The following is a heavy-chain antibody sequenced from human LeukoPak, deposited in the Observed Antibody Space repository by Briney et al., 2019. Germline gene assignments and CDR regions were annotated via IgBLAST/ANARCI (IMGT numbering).Heavy chain of an antibody. D-gene: IGHD3-10*01. V-gene: IGHV2-70*04. CDR2: IDWDDDK. CDR3: ARTLPFYGSGSQPFDC. CDR1: GFSLSTSGMR. Sequence: SGPALVKPTQTLTLTCTFSGFSLSTSGMRVSWIRQPPGKALEWLARIDWDDDKFYSTSLKTRLTISKDTFKNQVVLTMTNMDPVDTATYYCARTLPFYGSGSQPFDCWGQGTLVTVSS. J-gene: IGHJ4*02.